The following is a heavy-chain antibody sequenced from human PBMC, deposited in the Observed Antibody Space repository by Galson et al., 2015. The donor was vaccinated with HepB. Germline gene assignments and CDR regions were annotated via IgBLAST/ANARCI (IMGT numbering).Heavy chain of an antibody. CDR3: AKDSLMGGAMVISGDFDY. J-gene: IGHJ4*02. V-gene: IGHV3-23*01. Sequence: SLRLSCAASGFTFSSYAMSWVRQAPGKGLEWVSAISGSGGSTYYADSVKGRFTISRDNSKNTLYLQMNSLRAEDTAVYYCAKDSLMGGAMVISGDFDYWGQGTLVTVSS. CDR1: GFTFSSYA. D-gene: IGHD5-18*01. CDR2: ISGSGGST.